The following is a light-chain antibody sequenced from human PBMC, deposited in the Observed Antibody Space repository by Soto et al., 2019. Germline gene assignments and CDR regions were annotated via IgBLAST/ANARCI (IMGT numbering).Light chain of an antibody. CDR2: EVS. CDR3: SSYAGSNNLV. Sequence: QSVLTQPPSASGSPGQSVTISCTGTSSDVGGYNYVSWYQQHPRKAPKLMIYEVSKRPSGVPDRFSGSKSGNTASLTVSGLQAEDEADYYCSSYAGSNNLVFVGGTKLTVL. CDR1: SSDVGGYNY. V-gene: IGLV2-8*01. J-gene: IGLJ2*01.